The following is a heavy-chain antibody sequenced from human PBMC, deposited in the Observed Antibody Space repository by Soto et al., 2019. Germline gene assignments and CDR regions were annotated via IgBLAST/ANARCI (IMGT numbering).Heavy chain of an antibody. D-gene: IGHD6-13*01. V-gene: IGHV3-30*18. CDR2: IASDGKDK. CDR1: GFTFSNYA. Sequence: QVQLVESGGGVVQPGRSLKLSCAASGFTFSNYAIHWVRQARGKRLEWVAVIASDGKDKRYADSVKGRFTISRDNSKNTVYLQMNSLRGEDTAVYYCAKDGAIAAADYFFDYWGQGSLVTVSS. J-gene: IGHJ4*02. CDR3: AKDGAIAAADYFFDY.